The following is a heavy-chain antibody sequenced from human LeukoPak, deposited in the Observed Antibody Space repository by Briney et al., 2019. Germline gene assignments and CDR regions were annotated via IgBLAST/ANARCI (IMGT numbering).Heavy chain of an antibody. CDR1: GYTFTSYA. Sequence: GASVKVSCKASGYTFTSYAMHWVRQAPGQRLEGMGWINAGNGNTKYSQEFQGRVTITRDTSASTAYMELSSLRSEDMAVYYCARASRELAPPYYYYYMDVWGKGTTVTVSS. J-gene: IGHJ6*03. D-gene: IGHD1-26*01. CDR3: ARASRELAPPYYYYYMDV. CDR2: INAGNGNT. V-gene: IGHV1-3*03.